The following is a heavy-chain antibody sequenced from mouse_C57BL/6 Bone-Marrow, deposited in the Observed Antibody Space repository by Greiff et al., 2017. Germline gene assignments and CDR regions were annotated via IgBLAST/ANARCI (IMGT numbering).Heavy chain of an antibody. D-gene: IGHD2-2*01. CDR2: IDPGSGST. CDR1: GYTFTSYW. J-gene: IGHJ3*01. V-gene: IGHV1-55*01. Sequence: LQQPGAELVKPGASVKMSCTASGYTFTSYWITWVKQRPGQGLEWIGEIDPGSGSTNYNERFKGEATLTGDTSSSAAYMQLSRLTSEDSAVYYCARAGYYGYDGAYGGRGTGVTVSA. CDR3: ARAGYYGYDGAY.